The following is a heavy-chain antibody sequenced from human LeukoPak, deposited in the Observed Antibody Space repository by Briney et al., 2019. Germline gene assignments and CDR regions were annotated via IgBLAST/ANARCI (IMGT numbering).Heavy chain of an antibody. Sequence: SETLSLTCTVSGASINDYYWSWIRQSAEKGLEWIGRIYTGGSTNYSPSLKSRVTMSEDTSKNQFSLTLRSVGAADTRVYFCARETDFWRGTHSGWFDLWGQGTLVTVSS. CDR1: GASINDYY. D-gene: IGHD3-3*01. CDR3: ARETDFWRGTHSGWFDL. CDR2: IYTGGST. J-gene: IGHJ5*02. V-gene: IGHV4-4*07.